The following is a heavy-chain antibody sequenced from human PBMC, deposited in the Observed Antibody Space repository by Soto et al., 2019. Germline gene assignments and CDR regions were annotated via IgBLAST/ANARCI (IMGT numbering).Heavy chain of an antibody. D-gene: IGHD6-13*01. CDR2: IYNDGTYA. CDR3: TRGPRATSAGTSAH. Sequence: GGSLRLSCAGSGFTFNKYWMHWVRQVPGKGPVWVARIYNDGTYADYADSVKGRFTISRDNAKDTLYLQMNDLRAEDSALYHCTRGPRATSAGTSAHWGQGTLVTVSS. CDR1: GFTFNKYW. V-gene: IGHV3-74*01. J-gene: IGHJ4*02.